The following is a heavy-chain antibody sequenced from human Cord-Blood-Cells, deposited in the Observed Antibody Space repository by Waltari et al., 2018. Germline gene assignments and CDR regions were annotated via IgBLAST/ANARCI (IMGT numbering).Heavy chain of an antibody. D-gene: IGHD3-3*01. CDR3: ARDLRPYYGTEDDY. CDR1: GVTFSRYS. J-gene: IGHJ4*02. V-gene: IGHV1-69*01. Sequence: QVQLVQSGAEVKKPGSLVKVSCKAPGVTFSRYSIMLVLQAPGQGLEWMGGILPIFGTANYAQKFQGRVTITADESTSTAYMELSSLRSEDTAVYYCARDLRPYYGTEDDYWGQGTLVTVSS. CDR2: ILPIFGTA.